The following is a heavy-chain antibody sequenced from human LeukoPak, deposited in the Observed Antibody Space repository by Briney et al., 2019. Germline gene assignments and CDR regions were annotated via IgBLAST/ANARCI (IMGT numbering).Heavy chain of an antibody. V-gene: IGHV4-34*01. CDR2: INHSGST. CDR1: GGSFSGYY. J-gene: IGHJ4*02. Sequence: PSETLSLTCAVYGGSFSGYYWSWIRQPPGKGLEWIGEINHSGSTNYNPSLKSRVTISVDTSKNRFSLKLSSVTAADTAVYYCARGQWLAAFDYWGQGTLVTVSS. CDR3: ARGQWLAAFDY. D-gene: IGHD6-19*01.